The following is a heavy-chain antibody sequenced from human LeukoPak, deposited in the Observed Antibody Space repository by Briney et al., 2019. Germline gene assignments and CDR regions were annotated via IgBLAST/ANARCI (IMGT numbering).Heavy chain of an antibody. V-gene: IGHV4-59*01. Sequence: PSETLSLTCTVTGGSISSYYWSWIRQPPGKGLEWIGYIYYSGSTNYNPSLKSRVTISVDTSKNQFSLKLSSVTAADTAVYYCARGGALGYCSSTSCRPFDIWGQGTMVTVSS. J-gene: IGHJ3*02. CDR2: IYYSGST. CDR3: ARGGALGYCSSTSCRPFDI. CDR1: GGSISSYY. D-gene: IGHD2-2*01.